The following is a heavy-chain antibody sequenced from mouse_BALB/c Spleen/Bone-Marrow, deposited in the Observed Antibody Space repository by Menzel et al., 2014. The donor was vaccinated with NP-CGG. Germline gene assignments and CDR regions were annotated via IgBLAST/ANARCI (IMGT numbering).Heavy chain of an antibody. J-gene: IGHJ2*01. CDR3: ARRELGEFDY. Sequence: QVQLQQSGAELVRPGTSVKVSCKASGYAFTNYLLEWVKQRPGQGLEWIGVINPGSGGTKYNEKFKCKATLTADKSSSTAYMQLSSLTSDDSAVYFCARRELGEFDYWGQGTTLTVSS. CDR2: INPGSGGT. CDR1: GYAFTNYL. V-gene: IGHV1-54*01. D-gene: IGHD4-1*01.